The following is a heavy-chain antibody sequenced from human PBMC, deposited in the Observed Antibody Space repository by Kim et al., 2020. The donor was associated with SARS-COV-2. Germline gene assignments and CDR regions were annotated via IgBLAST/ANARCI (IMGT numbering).Heavy chain of an antibody. D-gene: IGHD6-19*01. Sequence: SETLSLTCAVYGGSFSGYYWSWIRQPPGKGLEWIGEINHSGSTNYNPSLKSRVTISVDTSKNQFSLKLSSVTAADTAVYYCRVEVAGNDWYFDLWGRGTLVTVSS. CDR3: RVEVAGNDWYFDL. CDR2: INHSGST. V-gene: IGHV4-34*01. CDR1: GGSFSGYY. J-gene: IGHJ2*01.